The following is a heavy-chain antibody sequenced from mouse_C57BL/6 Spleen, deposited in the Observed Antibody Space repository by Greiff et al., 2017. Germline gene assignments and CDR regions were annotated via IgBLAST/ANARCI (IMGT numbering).Heavy chain of an antibody. Sequence: DVQLQESGTVLARPGASVKMSCKTSGYTFTSYWMHWVKQRPGQGLEWIGAIYPGNSDTSYNQKFKGKAKLTAVPSASTAYMELSSLTNEDSAVYYCTRLGTTVVATRGAMDYWGQGTSVTVSS. V-gene: IGHV1-5*01. D-gene: IGHD1-1*01. CDR2: IYPGNSDT. CDR3: TRLGTTVVATRGAMDY. J-gene: IGHJ4*01. CDR1: GYTFTSYW.